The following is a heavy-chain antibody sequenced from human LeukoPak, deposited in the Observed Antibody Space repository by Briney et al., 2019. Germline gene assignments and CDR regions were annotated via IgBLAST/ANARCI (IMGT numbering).Heavy chain of an antibody. CDR2: ISGSGGST. D-gene: IGHD5-12*01. CDR1: GFTFSGYA. Sequence: GGSLRLSCAASGFTFSGYAMSWVRQAPGKGLEWVSAISGSGGSTYYADSVKGRFTISRDNSKNTLYLQMNSLRAEDTAVYYCAKTGPYSGYDSPEKPFDYWGQGTLVTVSS. V-gene: IGHV3-23*01. J-gene: IGHJ4*02. CDR3: AKTGPYSGYDSPEKPFDY.